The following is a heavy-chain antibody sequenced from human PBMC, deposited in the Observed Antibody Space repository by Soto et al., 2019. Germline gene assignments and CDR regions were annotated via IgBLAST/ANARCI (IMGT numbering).Heavy chain of an antibody. Sequence: EVQLVESGGGLVQPGGSLRLSCAASGFTFSGHSMNWVRQAPGKGLEWISYIMSSGRVTHYADSVNGRFTISRDKGKSSLYLQMDSLRAEDTAVYYCVRGLGSENYRGHWFDPWGQGTLVAVSS. CDR1: GFTFSGHS. CDR3: VRGLGSENYRGHWFDP. D-gene: IGHD1-7*01. CDR2: IMSSGRVT. J-gene: IGHJ5*02. V-gene: IGHV3-48*01.